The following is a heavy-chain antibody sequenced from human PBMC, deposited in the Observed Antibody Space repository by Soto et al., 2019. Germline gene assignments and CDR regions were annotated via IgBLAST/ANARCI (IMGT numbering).Heavy chain of an antibody. CDR1: GFTFSSYA. CDR3: ARDQGIDY. Sequence: HPGGSLRLSCAASGFTFSSYAMSWVRQAPGKGLEWVSAISGSGGSTYYADSVKGRFTISRDNSKNTLYLQVNGLRAEDTAIYYCARDQGIDYWGQGTLVTVSS. D-gene: IGHD3-10*01. J-gene: IGHJ4*02. V-gene: IGHV3-23*01. CDR2: ISGSGGST.